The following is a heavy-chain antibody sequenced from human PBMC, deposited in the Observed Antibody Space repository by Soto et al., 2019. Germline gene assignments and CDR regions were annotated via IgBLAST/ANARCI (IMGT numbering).Heavy chain of an antibody. Sequence: SETLSLTCTVSGGSISSYYWSWIRQPPGKGLEWIGYIYYSGSTNYNPALKSRVTMSVDTSKNQFSLNLTSVTAADTAVYYCARVVTNWFDPWGQGTLVTVSS. V-gene: IGHV4-59*12. J-gene: IGHJ5*02. CDR1: GGSISSYY. CDR2: IYYSGST. CDR3: ARVVTNWFDP. D-gene: IGHD2-21*01.